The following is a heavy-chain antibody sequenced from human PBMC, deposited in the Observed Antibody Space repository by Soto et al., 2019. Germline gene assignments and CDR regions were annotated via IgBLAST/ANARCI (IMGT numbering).Heavy chain of an antibody. CDR2: IIPKFGTT. Sequence: QVQLVQSGAEVKKPGSSVKVSCKASGGTFSTYGINWVRLAPGQGLEWMGWIIPKFGTTKNAQKCQGRVTLTADESTNTAYMELKYLSSEDTAVYFCAREVDPYYGGNSLSLDYWGQGTLVTVSS. V-gene: IGHV1-69*13. CDR1: GGTFSTYG. D-gene: IGHD4-17*01. CDR3: AREVDPYYGGNSLSLDY. J-gene: IGHJ4*02.